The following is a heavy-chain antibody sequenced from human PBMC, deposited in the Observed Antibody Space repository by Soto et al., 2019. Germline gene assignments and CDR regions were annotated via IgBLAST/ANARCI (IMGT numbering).Heavy chain of an antibody. D-gene: IGHD6-6*01. Sequence: EVQLVESGGGLVKPGGSLRLSCAASGFTFSSYSMNWVRQAPGKGLEWVSSISSSSSYIYYADSVKGRFTISRDNAKNSLYLQMNSLRAEDTAVYYCARGDADVPQLGGGFDYWGQGTLVTVSS. J-gene: IGHJ4*02. CDR2: ISSSSSYI. CDR1: GFTFSSYS. CDR3: ARGDADVPQLGGGFDY. V-gene: IGHV3-21*01.